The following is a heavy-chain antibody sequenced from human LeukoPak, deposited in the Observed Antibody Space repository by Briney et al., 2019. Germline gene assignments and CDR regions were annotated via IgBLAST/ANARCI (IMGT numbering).Heavy chain of an antibody. D-gene: IGHD2-2*01. CDR3: AKGYCSSTSCPCDY. V-gene: IGHV3-30*18. CDR1: GFTFSSYG. J-gene: IGHJ4*02. CDR2: ISYDGNNK. Sequence: PGGSLRLSCAASGFTFSSYGIHWIRQAPDKGLEWVAVISYDGNNKYYADSVKGRFTISRDNSKNTLYLQMNSLRAEDTAVYYCAKGYCSSTSCPCDYWGQGTLVTVSS.